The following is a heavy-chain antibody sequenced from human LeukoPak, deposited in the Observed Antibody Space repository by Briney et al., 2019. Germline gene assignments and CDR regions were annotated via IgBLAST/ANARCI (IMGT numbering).Heavy chain of an antibody. V-gene: IGHV3-23*01. J-gene: IGHJ4*02. Sequence: GGSLRLSCAASGFTFSSYAMSWVRQAPGRGLEWVSAVNPSGGATYYADSVKGRFTISRDNAKNSLYLQMNSLRAEDTAVYYCARERLVATSPFEDWGQGTLVTVSS. CDR1: GFTFSSYA. D-gene: IGHD2-8*02. CDR2: VNPSGGAT. CDR3: ARERLVATSPFED.